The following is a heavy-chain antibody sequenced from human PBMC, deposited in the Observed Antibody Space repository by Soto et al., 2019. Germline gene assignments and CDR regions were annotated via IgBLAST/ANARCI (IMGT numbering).Heavy chain of an antibody. CDR1: GGSFSGYY. D-gene: IGHD4-17*01. CDR3: ARAYEYRDPRDDFDT. V-gene: IGHV4-34*01. CDR2: INHSGST. J-gene: IGHJ3*02. Sequence: PSETLSLTCAVYGGSFSGYYWNWVRQPPGKGMEWIGKINHSGSTNYNPSLKSRVTISVDTSKNEVSLNLSSVTAADTAVYYCARAYEYRDPRDDFDTWGHGTMVTVSS.